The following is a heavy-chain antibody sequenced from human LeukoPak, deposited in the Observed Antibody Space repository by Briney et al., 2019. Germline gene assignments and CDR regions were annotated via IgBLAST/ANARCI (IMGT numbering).Heavy chain of an antibody. J-gene: IGHJ4*02. CDR2: ISGSGGST. Sequence: PGGSLRLSCVASGFTFSNYWMSWVRQAPGKGLEWVSAISGSGGSTYYADSVKGRFTISRDNSKNTLYLQMNSLRAEDTAVYYCAPHCSGGSCYLRGGYYFDYWGQGTLVTVSS. CDR3: APHCSGGSCYLRGGYYFDY. V-gene: IGHV3-23*01. CDR1: GFTFSNYW. D-gene: IGHD2-15*01.